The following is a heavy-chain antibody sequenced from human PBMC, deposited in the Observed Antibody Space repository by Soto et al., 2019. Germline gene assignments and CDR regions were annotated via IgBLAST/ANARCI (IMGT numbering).Heavy chain of an antibody. CDR1: GGYISSSSYY. D-gene: IGHD6-13*01. CDR2: IYYSGST. J-gene: IGHJ5*02. Sequence: SDTLSLTCTGSGGYISSSSYYWRWIRQPPGKGMEWIGGIYYSGSTYYNPSLKSRVTISVDTSKNHFSLKLSSVTAADTAVYYFARPSSSWYGNWFDPWGQGTLVTVSS. V-gene: IGHV4-39*01. CDR3: ARPSSSWYGNWFDP.